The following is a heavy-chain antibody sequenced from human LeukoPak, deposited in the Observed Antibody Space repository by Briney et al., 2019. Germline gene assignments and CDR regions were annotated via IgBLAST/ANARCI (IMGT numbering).Heavy chain of an antibody. D-gene: IGHD3-22*01. CDR1: GFTFDDYA. CDR2: ISWNSGSI. Sequence: PGRSLRLSCAASGFTFDDYAMHWVRQAPGKGLEWVSGISWNSGSIGYADSVKDRFTISRDNAKNSLYLQMNSLRAEDTALYYCAKQYDSSGYYLTSDFDYWGQGTLVTVSS. J-gene: IGHJ4*02. V-gene: IGHV3-9*01. CDR3: AKQYDSSGYYLTSDFDY.